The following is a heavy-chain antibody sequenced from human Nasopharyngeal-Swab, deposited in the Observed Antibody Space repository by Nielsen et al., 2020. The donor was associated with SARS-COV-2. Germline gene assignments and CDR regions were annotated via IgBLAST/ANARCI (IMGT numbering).Heavy chain of an antibody. V-gene: IGHV1-18*01. Sequence: ASVKVSCKASGFTFTSSAVQWVRQARGQRLEWMGWISAYNGNTNYAQTLQGRVTMTTDTSTSTAYMELRSLRSDDTAVYYCARVNLGMIVVVEDYWGQGTLVTVSS. CDR1: GFTFTSSA. D-gene: IGHD3-22*01. CDR3: ARVNLGMIVVVEDY. J-gene: IGHJ4*02. CDR2: ISAYNGNT.